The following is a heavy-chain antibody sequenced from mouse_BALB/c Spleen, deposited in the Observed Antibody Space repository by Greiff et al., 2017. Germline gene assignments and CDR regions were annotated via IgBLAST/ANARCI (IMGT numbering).Heavy chain of an antibody. D-gene: IGHD1-1*01. CDR3: ARSDGSSDVDY. CDR2: ISSGGST. Sequence: EVQLVESGGGLVKPGGSLKLSCAASGFTFSSYAMSWVRQTPEKRLEWVASISSGGSTYYPDSVKGRFTISRDNARNILYLQMSSLRSEDTAMYYCARSDGSSDVDYWGQGTTLTVSS. V-gene: IGHV5-6-5*01. J-gene: IGHJ2*01. CDR1: GFTFSSYA.